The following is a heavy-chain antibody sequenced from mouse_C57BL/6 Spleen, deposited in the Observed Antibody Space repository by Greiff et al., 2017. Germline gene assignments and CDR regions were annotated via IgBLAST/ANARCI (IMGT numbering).Heavy chain of an antibody. V-gene: IGHV1-55*01. CDR2: IYPGSGST. CDR1: GYTFTSYW. D-gene: IGHD1-1*01. CDR3: ARRGIYYGSSPYYFDY. Sequence: VQLQQPGAELVKPGASVKMSCKASGYTFTSYWITWVKQRPGQGLEWIGDIYPGSGSTNYNEKFKSKATLTVDTSSSTAYMQLSSLTSEDSAVYYCARRGIYYGSSPYYFDYWGQGTTLTVSS. J-gene: IGHJ2*01.